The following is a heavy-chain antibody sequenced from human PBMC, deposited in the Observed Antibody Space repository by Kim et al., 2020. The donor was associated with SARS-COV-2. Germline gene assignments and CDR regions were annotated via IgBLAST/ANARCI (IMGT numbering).Heavy chain of an antibody. J-gene: IGHJ5*01. Sequence: SETLSLTCTASGYSFNGGYFGGWVRQPPGKGLEWIGGIYHSGTTYYNPSLKSRVAMSVDASKSQFSLNLNSVTAADTAVYYCARAPARAVITYVDSWGQGILVADSS. CDR3: ARAPARAVITYVDS. V-gene: IGHV4-38-2*02. D-gene: IGHD3-16*02. CDR2: IYHSGTT. CDR1: GYSFNGGYF.